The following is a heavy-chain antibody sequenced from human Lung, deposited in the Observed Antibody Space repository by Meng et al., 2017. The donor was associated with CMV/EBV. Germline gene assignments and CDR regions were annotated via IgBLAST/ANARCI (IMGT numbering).Heavy chain of an antibody. CDR2: ISANSGDT. V-gene: IGHV3-23*01. J-gene: IGHJ4*02. CDR3: ARHRADYYFDD. CDR1: GFTFSNYP. D-gene: IGHD2-21*02. Sequence: GGSXRLXCAASGFTFSNYPMSWVRQAPGTGLDWVSAISANSGDTYYLDSVEGRFTISRDNAKNTLYLQMNSLRGEDTAVYYCARHRADYYFDDWGQGTLVTVSS.